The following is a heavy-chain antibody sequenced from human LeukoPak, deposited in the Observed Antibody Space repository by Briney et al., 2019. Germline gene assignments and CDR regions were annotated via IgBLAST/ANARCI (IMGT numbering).Heavy chain of an antibody. J-gene: IGHJ4*02. CDR3: DIVVAASLGGGRDY. Sequence: GGSLRLSCAASGFTFSSYAMSWVRQAPGKGLEWVSAISGSGGSTYYADSLKGRFTISRDNSKNTLYLQMNSLRAEDTAVYYCDIVVAASLGGGRDYWGQGTLVTVSS. D-gene: IGHD2-15*01. V-gene: IGHV3-23*01. CDR2: ISGSGGST. CDR1: GFTFSSYA.